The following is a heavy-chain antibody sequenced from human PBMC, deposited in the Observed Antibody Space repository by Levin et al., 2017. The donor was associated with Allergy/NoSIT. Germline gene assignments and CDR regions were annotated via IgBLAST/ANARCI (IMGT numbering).Heavy chain of an antibody. CDR3: ARGEGVTGYYYYIDV. V-gene: IGHV3-53*01. CDR1: GFTVSSNY. CDR2: IYSGGST. D-gene: IGHD5-18*01. J-gene: IGHJ6*03. Sequence: GESLKISCAASGFTVSSNYMSWVRQAPGKGLEWVSIIYSGGSTYYADSVKGRFTVSRDNSKNTLYLQMNSLRAEDTAVYYCARGEGVTGYYYYIDVWGKGTTVTVSS.